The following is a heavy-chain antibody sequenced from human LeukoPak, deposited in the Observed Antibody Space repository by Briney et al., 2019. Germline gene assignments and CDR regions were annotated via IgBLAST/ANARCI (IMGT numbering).Heavy chain of an antibody. CDR3: ARSLPMDIVVVVAAPGWGYFDY. CDR2: IYYSGST. V-gene: IGHV4-39*07. D-gene: IGHD2-15*01. Sequence: KPSETLSLTCTVSGGSISSGSYYWGWIRQPPGKGLEWIGSIYYSGSTYYNPSLKSRVTISVDTSKNQFSLKLSSVTAADTAVYYCARSLPMDIVVVVAAPGWGYFDYWGQGTLVTVPS. CDR1: GGSISSGSYY. J-gene: IGHJ4*02.